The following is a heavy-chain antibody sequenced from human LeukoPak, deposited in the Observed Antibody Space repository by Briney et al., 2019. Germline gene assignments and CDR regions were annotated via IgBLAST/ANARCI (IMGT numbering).Heavy chain of an antibody. CDR2: IYSGGST. CDR1: GFTVSSNY. Sequence: GGSLRLSCAASGFTVSSNYMSWVRQAPGKGLEWISVIYSGGSTYYADSVKGRFTISRHNSKNTLYLQMNSLRAEDTAVYYCARDPVVVTATRGLYYYGMDVWGQGTTVTVSS. J-gene: IGHJ6*02. CDR3: ARDPVVVTATRGLYYYGMDV. V-gene: IGHV3-53*04. D-gene: IGHD2-21*02.